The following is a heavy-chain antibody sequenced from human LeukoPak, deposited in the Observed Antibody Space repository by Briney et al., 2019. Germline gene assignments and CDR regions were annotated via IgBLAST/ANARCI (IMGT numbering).Heavy chain of an antibody. D-gene: IGHD2-15*01. J-gene: IGHJ3*02. CDR2: IYYSGST. V-gene: IGHV4-59*01. Sequence: SETLSLTCTVSGGSISSYYWSWIRQPPGKGLEWIGYIYYSGSTNYNPSLKSRVTISVDTSKNQFSLKLSSVTAADTVVYYCARSVVVVAATLDPAFDIWGQGTMVTVSS. CDR3: ARSVVVVAATLDPAFDI. CDR1: GGSISSYY.